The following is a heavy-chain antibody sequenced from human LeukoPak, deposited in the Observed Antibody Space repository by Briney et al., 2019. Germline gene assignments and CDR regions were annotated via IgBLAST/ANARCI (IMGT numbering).Heavy chain of an antibody. D-gene: IGHD3-3*01. Sequence: ASVKVSCKASGYTFTGYYMLWVRQAPGQGLEWMGWINPNSGGTNYAQKFQGRVTMTRDTSISTAYMELSRLRSDDTAVYYCARPNYDFWSGYYSYYYYYMDVWGKGTTVTVSS. V-gene: IGHV1-2*02. CDR3: ARPNYDFWSGYYSYYYYYMDV. CDR2: INPNSGGT. J-gene: IGHJ6*03. CDR1: GYTFTGYY.